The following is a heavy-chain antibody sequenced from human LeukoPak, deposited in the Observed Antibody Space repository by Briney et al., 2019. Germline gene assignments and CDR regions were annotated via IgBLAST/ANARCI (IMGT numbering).Heavy chain of an antibody. CDR2: ISGSGGST. V-gene: IGHV3-23*01. D-gene: IGHD3-22*01. CDR3: AKDPYYYDSSGYYRDLYYFDY. J-gene: IGHJ4*02. Sequence: GGSLRLSCAASGFTFSSYAMSWVRQAPGKGLEWVSAISGSGGSTYYADSVKGRFTISRDNSKNTLYLQMNSVRAEDTAVYYCAKDPYYYDSSGYYRDLYYFDYWGQGTLVTVSS. CDR1: GFTFSSYA.